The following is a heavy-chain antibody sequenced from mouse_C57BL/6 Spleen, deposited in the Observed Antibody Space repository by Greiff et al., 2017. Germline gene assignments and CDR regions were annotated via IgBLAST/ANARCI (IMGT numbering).Heavy chain of an antibody. D-gene: IGHD2-4*01. Sequence: QVQLQQSGPGLVQPSQSLSITCTVSGFSLTSYGVHWVRQSPGKGLEWLGVIWSGGSTDYNAAFISRLSISKDNSKSQVFFKMNSLQADDTAIYYCARSPPTMIKGYFDVWGTGTTVTVSS. CDR1: GFSLTSYG. CDR3: ARSPPTMIKGYFDV. CDR2: IWSGGST. J-gene: IGHJ1*03. V-gene: IGHV2-2*01.